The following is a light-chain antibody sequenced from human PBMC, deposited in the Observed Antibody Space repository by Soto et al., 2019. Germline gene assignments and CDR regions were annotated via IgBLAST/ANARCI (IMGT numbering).Light chain of an antibody. CDR3: QQYGSSLWT. J-gene: IGKJ1*01. CDR2: GAS. Sequence: EIVLTQSPGTLSLSPGERATLSCRASQSVSSSYLAWYQQKPGQAPSLLIYGASSRATGIPDRFSCSGSGTDFTLTISRLEPEDFAVYYCQQYGSSLWTFGQGTKVEIK. CDR1: QSVSSSY. V-gene: IGKV3-20*01.